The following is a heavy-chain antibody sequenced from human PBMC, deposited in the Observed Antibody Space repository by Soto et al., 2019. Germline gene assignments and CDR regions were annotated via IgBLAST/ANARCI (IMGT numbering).Heavy chain of an antibody. Sequence: GGSLRLSCAASGFTFSSYAMSWVRQAPGKGLEWVSAISGSGGSTYYADSVKGRFTISRDNSKNTLYLQMNSLRAEDTAVYYCAKHSGTIRGQSAYGDLFDYWGQGTLVTVSS. V-gene: IGHV3-23*01. D-gene: IGHD4-17*01. CDR1: GFTFSSYA. CDR3: AKHSGTIRGQSAYGDLFDY. CDR2: ISGSGGST. J-gene: IGHJ4*02.